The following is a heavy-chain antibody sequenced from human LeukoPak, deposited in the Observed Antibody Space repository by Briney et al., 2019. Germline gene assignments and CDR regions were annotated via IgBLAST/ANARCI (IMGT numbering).Heavy chain of an antibody. Sequence: SETLSLTCTVSGGSISSYYWSWIRQPAGKGLEWIGRIYTSGSTNYNPSLKSRVTMSVDTSKNQFSLKLSSVTAADTAVYYCARDLTSSLLWFGELFDAFDIWGQGTMVTVSS. CDR1: GGSISSYY. CDR3: ARDLTSSLLWFGELFDAFDI. V-gene: IGHV4-4*07. D-gene: IGHD3-10*01. J-gene: IGHJ3*02. CDR2: IYTSGST.